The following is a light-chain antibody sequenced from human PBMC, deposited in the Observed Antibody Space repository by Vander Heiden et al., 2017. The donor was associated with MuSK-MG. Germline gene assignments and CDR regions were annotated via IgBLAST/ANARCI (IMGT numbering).Light chain of an antibody. Sequence: DIQMTQSPSSLSASVGDRVTITCRASQSISSYLNWYQQKPGKAPKLLIYAAYSLQSGVPSRFSGSGYGTDFTLTISSRQPEDFATYYCQQSYSTLSLTFGAGTKVEIK. V-gene: IGKV1-39*01. CDR2: AAY. J-gene: IGKJ4*01. CDR1: QSISSY. CDR3: QQSYSTLSLT.